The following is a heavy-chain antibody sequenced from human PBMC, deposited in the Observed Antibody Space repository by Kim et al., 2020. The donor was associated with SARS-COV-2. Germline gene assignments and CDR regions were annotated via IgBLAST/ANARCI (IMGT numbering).Heavy chain of an antibody. Sequence: GGSLRLSCAASGFTFSSYAMHWVRQAPGTGLEWVAVISYDGSNKYYADSVKGRFTISRDNSKNTLYLQMNSLRAEDTAVYYCARDLYSYDGGNGMDGWGQGTKVTVSS. CDR1: GFTFSSYA. V-gene: IGHV3-30*04. CDR2: ISYDGSNK. D-gene: IGHD5-18*01. J-gene: IGHJ6*02. CDR3: ARDLYSYDGGNGMDG.